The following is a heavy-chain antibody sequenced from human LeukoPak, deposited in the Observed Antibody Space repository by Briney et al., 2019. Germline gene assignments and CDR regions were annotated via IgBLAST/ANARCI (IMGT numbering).Heavy chain of an antibody. CDR3: AKMKGHPLPKYYMDV. CDR1: GFTFSSYA. V-gene: IGHV3-23*01. CDR2: ISGSGGST. D-gene: IGHD1-26*01. J-gene: IGHJ6*01. Sequence: GGSLRLSCAASGFTFSSYAMSWVRQAPGKGLEWVSAISGSGGSTYYADSVKGQFTISRDNSKNTLYLEMNSLRAEDTAIYYCAKMKGHPLPKYYMDVWGRGTTVTVSS.